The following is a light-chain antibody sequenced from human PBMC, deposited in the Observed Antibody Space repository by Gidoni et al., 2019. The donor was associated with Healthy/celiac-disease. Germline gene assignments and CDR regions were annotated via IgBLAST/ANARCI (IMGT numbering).Light chain of an antibody. J-gene: IGLJ1*01. CDR1: SSNIGNNY. V-gene: IGLV1-51*02. CDR3: GTWDSSLSAYV. Sequence: QSVLTQPPSVSAAPGQKVTISGSGSSSNIGNNYVSWYKQLPGTAPKLLIYENNKRPSVIPARFSGSKSGTSATLGITGLQTGDEADYYCGTWDSSLSAYVFGTGTKVTVL. CDR2: ENN.